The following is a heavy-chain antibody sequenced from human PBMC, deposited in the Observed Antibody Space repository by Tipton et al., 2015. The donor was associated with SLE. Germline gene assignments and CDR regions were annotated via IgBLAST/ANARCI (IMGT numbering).Heavy chain of an antibody. J-gene: IGHJ5*02. CDR3: ARGRDIVVVPAAMRGRFDP. D-gene: IGHD2-2*01. CDR1: GGSISSYY. Sequence: TLSLTCTVSGGSISSYYWSWIRQPPGKGLEWIGEINHSGSTNYNPSLKSRVTISVDTSKNQFSLKLSSVTAADTAVYYCARGRDIVVVPAAMRGRFDPWGQGTLVTVSS. CDR2: INHSGST. V-gene: IGHV4-34*01.